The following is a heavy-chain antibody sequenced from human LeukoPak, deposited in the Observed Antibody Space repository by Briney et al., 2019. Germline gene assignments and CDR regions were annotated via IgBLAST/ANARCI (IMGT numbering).Heavy chain of an antibody. CDR1: GFTFSSYS. J-gene: IGHJ6*02. CDR3: AREGGGYDILTGTPYYYGMDV. V-gene: IGHV3-21*01. Sequence: PGGSRRLFCAASGFTFSSYSMNWVRQAPGKGLEWVSSISSSSSYIYYADSVKGRFTISRDNAKNSLYLQMNSLRAEDTAVYYCAREGGGYDILTGTPYYYGMDVWGQGTTVTVSS. CDR2: ISSSSSYI. D-gene: IGHD3-9*01.